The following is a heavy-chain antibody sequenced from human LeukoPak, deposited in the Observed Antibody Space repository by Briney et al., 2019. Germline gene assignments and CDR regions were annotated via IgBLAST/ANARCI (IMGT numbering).Heavy chain of an antibody. Sequence: PGGSLRLSCAASGFTFSDYYMSWIRQAPGKGLEWVSYISSSGSTIYYADSVKGRFTISRDNSKNTLYLQMNSLRAEDTAVYYCAKGHTGYSSGWYYFDYWGQGTLVTVSS. D-gene: IGHD6-19*01. CDR1: GFTFSDYY. J-gene: IGHJ4*02. CDR2: ISSSGSTI. V-gene: IGHV3-11*04. CDR3: AKGHTGYSSGWYYFDY.